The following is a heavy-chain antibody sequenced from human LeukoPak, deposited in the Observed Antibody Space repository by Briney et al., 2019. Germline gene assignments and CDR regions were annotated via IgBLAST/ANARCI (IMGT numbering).Heavy chain of an antibody. CDR3: ARDRFEVEMATIYHFFFDY. D-gene: IGHD5-24*01. V-gene: IGHV1-2*02. J-gene: IGHJ4*02. Sequence: ASVKVSCKASGYTFTGYYMHWVRQAPGQGLEWMGWINPNSGGTNYAQKFQGRVTMTRDTSISTAYMELSRRRFEDTAVYYCARDRFEVEMATIYHFFFDYWGQGTLVTVSS. CDR2: INPNSGGT. CDR1: GYTFTGYY.